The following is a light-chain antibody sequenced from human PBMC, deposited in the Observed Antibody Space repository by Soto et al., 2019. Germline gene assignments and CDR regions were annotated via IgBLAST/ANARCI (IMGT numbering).Light chain of an antibody. J-gene: IGLJ1*01. CDR3: QSCDSSLSGFYV. CDR2: GNS. Sequence: QPVLTQPPSVSGAPGQRVTISCTGSSSNIGAGYDVHWYQQLPGTAPKLLIYGNSNRPSGVPDRFSGSKSGTSASLAITGLQAEDEADYYCQSCDSSLSGFYVFGTGTKLTVL. V-gene: IGLV1-40*01. CDR1: SSNIGAGYD.